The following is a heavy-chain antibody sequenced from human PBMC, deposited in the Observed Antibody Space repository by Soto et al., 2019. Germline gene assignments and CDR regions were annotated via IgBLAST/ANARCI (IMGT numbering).Heavy chain of an antibody. CDR1: GGSISSHY. Sequence: SETLSLTCTVSGGSISSHYWSWIRLPPGKGLEWIGYMYYSGSTNYNPSLKSRVTISVDTSRHQFSPKLSSVTAADTAVYYCARHAFQMNYFDYWGQGTLVTVSS. CDR2: MYYSGST. CDR3: ARHAFQMNYFDY. V-gene: IGHV4-59*08. J-gene: IGHJ4*02.